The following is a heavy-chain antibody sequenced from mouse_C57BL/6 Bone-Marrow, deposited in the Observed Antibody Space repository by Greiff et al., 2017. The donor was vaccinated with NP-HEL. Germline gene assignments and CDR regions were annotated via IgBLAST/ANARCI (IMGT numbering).Heavy chain of an antibody. D-gene: IGHD2-5*01. CDR2: IDPSDSYT. Sequence: QVQLQQPGAELVKPGASVKLSCKASGYTFTSYWMQWVKQRPGQGLEWIGEIDPSDSYTNYNQKFKGKATLTVDKSSSTAYMQLSSLTSEDSAVYYYARTPTIVTDYYAMDYWGQGTSVTVSS. CDR3: ARTPTIVTDYYAMDY. CDR1: GYTFTSYW. V-gene: IGHV1-50*01. J-gene: IGHJ4*01.